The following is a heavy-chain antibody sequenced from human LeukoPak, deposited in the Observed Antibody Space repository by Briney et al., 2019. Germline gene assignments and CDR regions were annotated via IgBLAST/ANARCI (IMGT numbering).Heavy chain of an antibody. V-gene: IGHV4-59*01. CDR3: ASLDYYDSSGYRFDY. D-gene: IGHD3-22*01. J-gene: IGHJ4*02. CDR1: GGSISSYY. CDR2: IYYSGST. Sequence: PSETLSLTCTASGGSISSYYWSWIRQPPGKGLEWIGYIYYSGSTNYNPSLKSRVTISVDTSKNQFSLKLSSVTAADTAVYYCASLDYYDSSGYRFDYWGQGTLVTVSS.